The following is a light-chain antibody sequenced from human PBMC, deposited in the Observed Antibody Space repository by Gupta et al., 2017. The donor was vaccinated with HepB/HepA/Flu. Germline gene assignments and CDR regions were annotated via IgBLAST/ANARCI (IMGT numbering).Light chain of an antibody. CDR2: DVS. J-gene: IGLJ2*01. CDR1: SSDVGDYNY. V-gene: IGLV2-14*01. CDR3: SSYTSTSTLGV. Sequence: QSALTQPASVSVSPGQSHTILRTGTSSDVGDYNYVSWYQQHPGKAPKLMIYDVSNRPSGVSNHFSGSKSGNTASLTISGLQAEDEADYYCSSYTSTSTLGVFGGGTKLTVL.